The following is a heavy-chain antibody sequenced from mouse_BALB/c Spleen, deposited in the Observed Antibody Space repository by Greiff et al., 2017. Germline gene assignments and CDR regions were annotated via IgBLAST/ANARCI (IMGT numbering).Heavy chain of an antibody. CDR3: ARYGLDY. Sequence: EVQVVESGGGLVKPGGSLKLSCAASGFTFSDYYMDWVRQSPEKRLEWVETISDGGSYTYYPDSVKGRVTISRDNAKNNRYLQMSSLNFEDTAMYYCARYGLDYWGQGTTLTVSS. CDR2: ISDGGSYT. J-gene: IGHJ2*01. V-gene: IGHV5-4*02. D-gene: IGHD1-1*01. CDR1: GFTFSDYY.